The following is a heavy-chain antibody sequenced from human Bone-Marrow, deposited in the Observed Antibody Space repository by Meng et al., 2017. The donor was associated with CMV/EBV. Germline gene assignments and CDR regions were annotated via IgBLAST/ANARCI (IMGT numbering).Heavy chain of an antibody. CDR3: AKAARGYDFWSGYYFDY. V-gene: IGHV3-33*06. CDR1: GFTFSSYG. D-gene: IGHD3-3*01. Sequence: GESLKISCAASGFTFSSYGMHWVRQAPGKGLEWVAVIWYDGSNKYYADSVKGRFTISRDNSKNTLYLQMNSLRAEDTAVYYCAKAARGYDFWSGYYFDYWGQGTLVTVSP. CDR2: IWYDGSNK. J-gene: IGHJ4*02.